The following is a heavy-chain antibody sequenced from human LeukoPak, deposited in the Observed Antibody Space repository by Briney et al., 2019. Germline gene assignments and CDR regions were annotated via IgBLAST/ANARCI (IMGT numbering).Heavy chain of an antibody. J-gene: IGHJ5*02. Sequence: ASVKVSCKASGYTFTSCGISWVRQAPGQGLEWMGWISAYNGNTNYAQKLQGRVTMTTDTSTSTAYMELRSLRSDDTAVYYCARGGVVAATRNNWFDPWGQGTLVTVSS. D-gene: IGHD2-15*01. CDR3: ARGGVVAATRNNWFDP. CDR2: ISAYNGNT. V-gene: IGHV1-18*01. CDR1: GYTFTSCG.